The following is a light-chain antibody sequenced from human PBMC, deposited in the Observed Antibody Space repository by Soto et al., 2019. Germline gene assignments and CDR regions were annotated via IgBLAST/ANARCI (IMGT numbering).Light chain of an antibody. Sequence: TQSPATLSVSPRERAPLSCMSSQSVSNNYLAWYQQKPGQAPRLLIYGASNRATGIPDRFSGSGSGTDFTLTISRLEPEDFAVYYCQQYGSSPPITVGQGTRLEIK. V-gene: IGKV3-20*01. CDR3: QQYGSSPPIT. CDR1: QSVSNNY. CDR2: GAS. J-gene: IGKJ5*01.